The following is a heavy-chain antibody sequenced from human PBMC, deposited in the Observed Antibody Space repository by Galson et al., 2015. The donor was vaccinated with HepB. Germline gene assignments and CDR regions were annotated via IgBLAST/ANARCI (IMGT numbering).Heavy chain of an antibody. V-gene: IGHV1-69*13. CDR1: GGTFSSYA. J-gene: IGHJ6*02. CDR3: ARDLNYYGSGSYYWSMDV. CDR2: IIPIFGTA. D-gene: IGHD3-10*01. Sequence: SVKVSCKASGGTFSSYAISWVRQAPGQGLEWMGGIIPIFGTANYAQKFQGRVTITADESTSTAYMELSSLRSEDTAVYYCARDLNYYGSGSYYWSMDVWGQGTTVTVSS.